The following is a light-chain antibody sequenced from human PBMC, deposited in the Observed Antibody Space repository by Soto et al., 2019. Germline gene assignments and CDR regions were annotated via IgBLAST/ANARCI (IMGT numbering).Light chain of an antibody. CDR3: QSYDSSLSGYV. Sequence: QSVLTQPPSVSGAPGQRVTISCTGSRSNIGAGYDVQWYQQLPGTAPKLLIYGNTNRPSGVPDRFSGSKSGTSASLAITRLQAEDEADYYCQSYDSSLSGYVFGTGTKLTVL. CDR2: GNT. V-gene: IGLV1-40*01. J-gene: IGLJ1*01. CDR1: RSNIGAGYD.